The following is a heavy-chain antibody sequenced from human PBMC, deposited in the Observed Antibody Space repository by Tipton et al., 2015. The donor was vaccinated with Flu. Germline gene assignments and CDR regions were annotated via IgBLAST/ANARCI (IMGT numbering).Heavy chain of an antibody. CDR2: IYTSGST. Sequence: TLSLTCTVSGGSISSGSYYWSWIRRPAGKGLEWIGRIYTSGSTNYNPSLKSRVTISVDTSKNQFSLKLSSVTAADTAVYYCARELGSPGNWYFDLWGRGTLVTVSS. D-gene: IGHD3-3*02. CDR3: ARELGSPGNWYFDL. J-gene: IGHJ2*01. V-gene: IGHV4-61*02. CDR1: GGSISSGSYY.